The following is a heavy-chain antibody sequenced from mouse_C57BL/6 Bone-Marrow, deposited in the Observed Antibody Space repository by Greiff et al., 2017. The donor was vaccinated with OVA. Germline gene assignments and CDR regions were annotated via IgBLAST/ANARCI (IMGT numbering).Heavy chain of an antibody. D-gene: IGHD2-5*01. J-gene: IGHJ4*01. CDR1: GYTFTDYE. V-gene: IGHV1-15*01. Sequence: QVQLQQSGAELVRPGASVTLSCKASGYTFTDYEMHWVKQTPVNGLEWIGAIDPETGGPAYNQKFKGRAILTADKSSSTAYMALRSLTSEDSAVYYCTRGYSNYYAMDYWGQGTSVTGSS. CDR3: TRGYSNYYAMDY. CDR2: IDPETGGP.